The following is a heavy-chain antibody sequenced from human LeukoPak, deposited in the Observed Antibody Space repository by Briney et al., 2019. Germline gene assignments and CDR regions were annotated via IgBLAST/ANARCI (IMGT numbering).Heavy chain of an antibody. Sequence: GGSLRLSCAASGFTFSNYAMTWVRQAPGKGLECVSGISGSGGSTYYADSVKGRFTISRDNSKNTLYLQMNSLRAEDTAVYYCATRPYLGYCSSTSCYETDYWGQGTLVTVSS. D-gene: IGHD2-2*01. CDR3: ATRPYLGYCSSTSCYETDY. J-gene: IGHJ4*02. CDR1: GFTFSNYA. CDR2: ISGSGGST. V-gene: IGHV3-23*01.